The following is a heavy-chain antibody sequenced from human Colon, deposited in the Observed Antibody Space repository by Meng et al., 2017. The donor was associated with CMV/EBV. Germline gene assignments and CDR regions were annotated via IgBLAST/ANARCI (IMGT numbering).Heavy chain of an antibody. V-gene: IGHV1-2*02. Sequence: QGQRGQAGAEVGMPGASVQVSCKASGYSFTGYYIHWVRQAPGQGLEWMGWMDPTTGRTDYAQKFQGTVTMTRDTSISTAYLELSRLTSDDTAVYYCASHSSYVWGSHHWGQGTLVTVSS. CDR2: MDPTTGRT. CDR3: ASHSSYVWGSHH. CDR1: GYSFTGYY. D-gene: IGHD3-16*01. J-gene: IGHJ1*01.